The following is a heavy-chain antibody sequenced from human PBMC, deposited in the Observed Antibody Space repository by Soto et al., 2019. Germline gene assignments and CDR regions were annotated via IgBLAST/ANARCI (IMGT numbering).Heavy chain of an antibody. CDR1: GYTFTSYG. CDR2: ISAYNGNT. J-gene: IGHJ4*02. D-gene: IGHD5-12*01. Sequence: QVQLVQSGAEVKNPGASVKVSCKASGYTFTSYGISGVRQAPGQGLEWMGWISAYNGNTNYAQKLQGRVNMTTDTSTSTAYMELRSLRSDDTAVYYCASWGYRYSGYDPFDYWGQGTLVTVSS. CDR3: ASWGYRYSGYDPFDY. V-gene: IGHV1-18*01.